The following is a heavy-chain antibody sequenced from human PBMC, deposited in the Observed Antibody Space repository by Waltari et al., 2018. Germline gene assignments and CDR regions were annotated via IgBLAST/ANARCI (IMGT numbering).Heavy chain of an antibody. Sequence: QVQLQQWGAGLLKPSETLSLTCAVSGGSFSGYYWSWIRQPPGKGLEWIGEINHSGSTNYNPSLKGRVTISVDTSKNQFSLKLTSVTAADTAVYYCARGYSTRGGYYWGQGTLVTVSS. CDR3: ARGYSTRGGYY. D-gene: IGHD6-13*01. CDR2: INHSGST. CDR1: GGSFSGYY. J-gene: IGHJ4*02. V-gene: IGHV4-34*01.